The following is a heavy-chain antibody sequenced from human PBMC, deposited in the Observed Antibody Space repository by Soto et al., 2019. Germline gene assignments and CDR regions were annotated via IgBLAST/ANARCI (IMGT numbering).Heavy chain of an antibody. CDR1: GYTFTSYA. V-gene: IGHV1-3*01. CDR2: INAGNGNT. Sequence: ASVKVSCKASGYTFTSYAMHWVRQAPGQRLGWMGWINAGNGNTKYSQKFQGRVTITRDTSASTAYMELSSLRSEDTAVYYCASGRRYYYDSSGYTYYYYYGMDVWGQGTTVTVSS. J-gene: IGHJ6*02. CDR3: ASGRRYYYDSSGYTYYYYYGMDV. D-gene: IGHD3-22*01.